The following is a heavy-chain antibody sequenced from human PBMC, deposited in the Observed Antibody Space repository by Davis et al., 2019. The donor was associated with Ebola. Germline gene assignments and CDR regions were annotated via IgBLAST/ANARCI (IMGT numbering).Heavy chain of an antibody. D-gene: IGHD6-6*01. CDR2: ISADNGNT. CDR1: GYTFTSYG. J-gene: IGHJ6*02. CDR3: ASRQLGLNYGMDV. V-gene: IGHV1-18*01. Sequence: ASVKVSCKASGYTFTSYGISWVRQAPGQGLEWMGWISADNGNTNYAQKFQGRVTITADKSTSTAYMELSSLRSEDTAVYYCASRQLGLNYGMDVWGQGTTVTVSS.